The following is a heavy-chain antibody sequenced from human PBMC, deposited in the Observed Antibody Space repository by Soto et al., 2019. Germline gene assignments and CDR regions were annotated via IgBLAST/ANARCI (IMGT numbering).Heavy chain of an antibody. CDR2: ISYDGSKK. D-gene: IGHD2-2*01. J-gene: IGHJ6*02. CDR3: AKGPAIVLVPAAMNYYDGMDV. Sequence: QVQLVESGGGVVQPGRSLRLSCAASGFTFSSYGMHWVRQAPGKGLEWVAVISYDGSKKYYADSVKGRFTISRDNSKNTLYLHMTSLRAEDTAVYYCAKGPAIVLVPAAMNYYDGMDVWGQGTTVTVSS. CDR1: GFTFSSYG. V-gene: IGHV3-30*18.